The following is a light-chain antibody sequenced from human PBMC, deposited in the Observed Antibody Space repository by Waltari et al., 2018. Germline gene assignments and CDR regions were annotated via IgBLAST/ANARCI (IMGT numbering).Light chain of an antibody. Sequence: QSALTQPASVSGSPGQSITISCTGSSSDVGNYKRVSWYQQHPGKAPKLMIYAVSKRPSGVCDRFSGSMSGDTASLASSGLQPEDEADYFCCSYAGSSKGVFGGGTKVTVL. CDR3: CSYAGSSKGV. CDR2: AVS. J-gene: IGLJ2*01. CDR1: SSDVGNYKR. V-gene: IGLV2-23*02.